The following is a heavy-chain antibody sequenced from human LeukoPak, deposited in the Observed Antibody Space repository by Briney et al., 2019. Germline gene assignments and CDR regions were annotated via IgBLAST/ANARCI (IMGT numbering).Heavy chain of an antibody. CDR3: TRHKGTDSSGYG. CDR2: IRSKANSYAT. J-gene: IGHJ4*02. V-gene: IGHV3-73*01. CDR1: GFTFSGSA. D-gene: IGHD3-22*01. Sequence: GGSLRLSCAASGFTFSGSAMHWVRQASGKGLEWVGRIRSKANSYATAYAASVKGRFTISRDDSKNTAYLQMNSLKTEDTAVYYCTRHKGTDSSGYGWGQGTLDTVSS.